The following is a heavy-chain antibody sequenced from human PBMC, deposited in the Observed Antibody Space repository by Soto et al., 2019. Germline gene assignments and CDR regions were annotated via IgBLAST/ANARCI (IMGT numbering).Heavy chain of an antibody. V-gene: IGHV3-30*18. CDR1: GFTFSSYG. J-gene: IGHJ6*02. Sequence: GGSLRLSCAASGFTFSSYGMHWVRQAPGKXLEWVAVISYDGSNKYYADSVKGRFTISRDNSKNTLYLQMNSLRAEDTAVYYCAKEWSTVTTLVYYYYYGMDVWGQGNKVTVSS. CDR3: AKEWSTVTTLVYYYYYGMDV. D-gene: IGHD4-4*01. CDR2: ISYDGSNK.